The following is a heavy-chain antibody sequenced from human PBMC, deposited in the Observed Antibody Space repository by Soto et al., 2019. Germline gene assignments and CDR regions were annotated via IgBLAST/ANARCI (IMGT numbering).Heavy chain of an antibody. D-gene: IGHD3-9*01. J-gene: IGHJ6*02. CDR3: ERQRYFDWLSHLVRDYYYYGMDV. CDR1: GYTFTSYD. V-gene: IGHV1-8*01. Sequence: QVPLVQSGAEVKKPGASVKVSCKASGYTFTSYDINWVRQATGQGLEWMGWMNPNSGNTGYAQKFQGRVTMTRNTSISRAYMELSSLRAAETAVYYCERQRYFDWLSHLVRDYYYYGMDVWGQGTTVTVSS. CDR2: MNPNSGNT.